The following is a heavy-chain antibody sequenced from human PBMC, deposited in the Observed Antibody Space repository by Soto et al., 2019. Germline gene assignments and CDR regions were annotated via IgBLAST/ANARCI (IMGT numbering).Heavy chain of an antibody. CDR2: INYSGST. Sequence: SETLSLTCAVYGGSFSGHYWSWIRQPPGKGLEWVGGINYSGSTNYNPSLKSRVTISVDTSKNQFSLKLSSVTAADTAVYYCARLYDSSGADYWGQGTLVTVSS. D-gene: IGHD3-22*01. V-gene: IGHV4-34*01. CDR1: GGSFSGHY. CDR3: ARLYDSSGADY. J-gene: IGHJ4*02.